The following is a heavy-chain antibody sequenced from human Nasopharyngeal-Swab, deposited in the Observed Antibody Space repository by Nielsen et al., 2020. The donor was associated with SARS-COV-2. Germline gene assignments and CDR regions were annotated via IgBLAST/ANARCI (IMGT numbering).Heavy chain of an antibody. J-gene: IGHJ3*02. D-gene: IGHD2-15*01. CDR2: ISGSGGST. CDR1: GFTFSSYA. Sequence: GESLKISCAASGFTFSSYAMSWVRQAPGKGLEWVSAISGSGGSTYYADSVKGRFTISRDNSKSTLYLQMNSLRAEDTAVYYCAKAHVVVVAATQDAFDIWGQGTMVTVSS. V-gene: IGHV3-23*01. CDR3: AKAHVVVVAATQDAFDI.